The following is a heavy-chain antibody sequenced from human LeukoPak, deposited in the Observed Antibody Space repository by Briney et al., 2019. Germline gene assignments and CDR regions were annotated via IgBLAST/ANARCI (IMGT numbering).Heavy chain of an antibody. D-gene: IGHD2-15*01. Sequence: ASVKVSCKASGYTFTGYYMHWVRQAPGQGLEWMGWINPNSGGTNYAQKFQGRVTVTRDTSISTAYMELSRLRSDDTAVYYCARDIVVVVAATKYYFDYWGHGTLVTVSS. CDR3: ARDIVVVVAATKYYFDY. CDR2: INPNSGGT. J-gene: IGHJ4*01. V-gene: IGHV1-2*02. CDR1: GYTFTGYY.